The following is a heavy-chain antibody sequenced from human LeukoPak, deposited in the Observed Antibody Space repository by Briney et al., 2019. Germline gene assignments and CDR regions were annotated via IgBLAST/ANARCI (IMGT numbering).Heavy chain of an antibody. V-gene: IGHV3-30-3*01. CDR1: GFTFSSYA. D-gene: IGHD3-10*01. CDR3: ARSGDNRPMVRGVFFDY. CDR2: ISYDGSNK. Sequence: GGSLRLSCAASGFTFSSYAMHWVRQAPGKGLEWVAVISYDGSNKYYADSVKGRFTISRDNSKNTLYLQMNSLRAEDTAVYYCARSGDNRPMVRGVFFDYWGQGTLVTVSS. J-gene: IGHJ4*02.